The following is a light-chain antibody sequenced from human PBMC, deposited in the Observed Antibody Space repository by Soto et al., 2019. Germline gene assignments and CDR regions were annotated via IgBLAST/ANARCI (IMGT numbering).Light chain of an antibody. V-gene: IGKV1-5*01. J-gene: IGKJ1*01. Sequence: DIQMTQAPSTLSASVGDRVTITCRASQSISNWLAWYQQKPGKAPKLLIYDVSSLESGVPSRFSGSGSGTEFTLTISSLQPDDFATYYCQQSNTFWTFGQGTKVDSK. CDR2: DVS. CDR3: QQSNTFWT. CDR1: QSISNW.